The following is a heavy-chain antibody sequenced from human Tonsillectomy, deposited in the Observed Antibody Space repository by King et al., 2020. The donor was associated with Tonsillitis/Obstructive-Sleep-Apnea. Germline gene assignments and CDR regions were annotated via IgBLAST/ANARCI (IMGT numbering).Heavy chain of an antibody. CDR1: GFTFSSYD. CDR3: ARAFDSSGYYYYGLDV. V-gene: IGHV3-13*05. Sequence: EVQLVESGGGLVQPGGSLRLSCAASGFTFSSYDMHWVRQVTGKGLEWVSGIGTTGDPYYPGSVKGRFTISRENAKNSLYLQMNSLRAGDTAVYYCARAFDSSGYYYYGLDVWGQGTTVTVSS. CDR2: IGTTGDP. J-gene: IGHJ6*02. D-gene: IGHD3-22*01.